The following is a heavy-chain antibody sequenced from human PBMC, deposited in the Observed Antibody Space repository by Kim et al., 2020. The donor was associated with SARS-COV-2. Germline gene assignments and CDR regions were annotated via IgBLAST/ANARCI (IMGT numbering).Heavy chain of an antibody. CDR3: ARRPAYYYGSGSSYYFDY. CDR1: GYSFTSYW. J-gene: IGHJ4*02. D-gene: IGHD3-10*01. CDR2: IDPSDSYT. V-gene: IGHV5-10-1*01. Sequence: GESLKISCKGSGYSFTSYWISWVRQMPGKGLEWMGRIDPSDSYTNYSPSFQGHVTISADKSISTAYLQWSSLKASDTAMYYCARRPAYYYGSGSSYYFDYWGQGTLVTVSS.